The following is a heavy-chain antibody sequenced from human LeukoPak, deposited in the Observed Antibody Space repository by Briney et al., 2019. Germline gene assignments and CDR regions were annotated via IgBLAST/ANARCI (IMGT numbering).Heavy chain of an antibody. CDR3: ARGLRFEELGH. J-gene: IGHJ4*02. CDR1: GGSFSGYY. CDR2: INHSGST. Sequence: SETLSLTCAVYGGSFSGYYWSWIRQPPGKGLEWIGEINHSGSTNYNPSLKSRVTISVDTSKNQFSLKLSSVTAADTAVYYCARGLRFEELGHWGQGTLVTVSS. V-gene: IGHV4-34*01. D-gene: IGHD3-10*01.